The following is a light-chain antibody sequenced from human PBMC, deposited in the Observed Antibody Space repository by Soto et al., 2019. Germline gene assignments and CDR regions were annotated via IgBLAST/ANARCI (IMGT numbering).Light chain of an antibody. J-gene: IGKJ1*01. CDR3: QQYGSSPWT. CDR1: QTVFFSTNNKNY. CDR2: WAS. Sequence: DIVMTQSPDSLAVSLGERATIKCESSQTVFFSTNNKNYLAWYQQRPGQPPKLLISWASIRESGVPDRFSGSGSGTDFTLTISRLEPEDFAVYYCQQYGSSPWTFGQGTKVDI. V-gene: IGKV4-1*01.